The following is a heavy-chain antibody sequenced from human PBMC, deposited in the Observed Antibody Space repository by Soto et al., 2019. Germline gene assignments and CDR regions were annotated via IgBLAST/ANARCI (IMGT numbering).Heavy chain of an antibody. Sequence: SVKVSCKASGFTFTSSAVQWVRQARGQRLEWIGWIVVGSGNTNYAQKFQERVTITRDMSTSTAYMELSSLRSEDTAVYYCAAEINVAYYYDSSGSPGFDYWGQGTLVTVSS. D-gene: IGHD3-22*01. CDR2: IVVGSGNT. V-gene: IGHV1-58*01. J-gene: IGHJ4*02. CDR3: AAEINVAYYYDSSGSPGFDY. CDR1: GFTFTSSA.